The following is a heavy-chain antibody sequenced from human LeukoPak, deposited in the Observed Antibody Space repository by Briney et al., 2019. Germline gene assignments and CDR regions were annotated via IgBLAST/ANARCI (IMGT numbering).Heavy chain of an antibody. CDR1: GDSLTSYY. CDR3: ARLAALARAGVNDYHSMDV. J-gene: IGHJ6*02. Sequence: SETLSLTCTVSGDSLTSYYWSWLRRPPGKGLEWIGYTHHSGRTNYSPSLNSRLTISLDTSKNQISLKLNSVTAADTAVYYCARLAALARAGVNDYHSMDVWGRGTTVTVSS. V-gene: IGHV4-59*13. D-gene: IGHD7-27*01. CDR2: THHSGRT.